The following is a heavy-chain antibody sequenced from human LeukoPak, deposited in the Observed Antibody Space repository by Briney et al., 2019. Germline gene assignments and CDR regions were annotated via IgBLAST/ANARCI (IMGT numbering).Heavy chain of an antibody. Sequence: GGSLRLSCAASGFTFSSYDMHWVRQATGKGLEWVSAIGTAGDTYYPGSVKGRFTISRENAKNSLYLQMNSLRAGDTAVYYCARDRRRYYYGSGSYHYYGMDVWGQGTTVTVSS. J-gene: IGHJ6*02. V-gene: IGHV3-13*01. CDR2: IGTAGDT. CDR1: GFTFSSYD. D-gene: IGHD3-10*01. CDR3: ARDRRRYYYGSGSYHYYGMDV.